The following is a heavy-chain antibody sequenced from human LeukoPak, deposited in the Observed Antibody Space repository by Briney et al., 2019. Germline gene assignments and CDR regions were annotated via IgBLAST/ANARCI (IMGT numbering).Heavy chain of an antibody. CDR2: ISGSSSTL. CDR1: GFTFSSYS. Sequence: GGSLRLSCAASGFTFSSYSMNWVRQAPGKGLEWISYISGSSSTLYYADSVKGRFTISRDNAKNSLYLQMNSLRAEDTAVYYCAKDRGWFGELGNAFDIWGQGTMVTVSS. J-gene: IGHJ3*02. D-gene: IGHD3-10*01. CDR3: AKDRGWFGELGNAFDI. V-gene: IGHV3-48*04.